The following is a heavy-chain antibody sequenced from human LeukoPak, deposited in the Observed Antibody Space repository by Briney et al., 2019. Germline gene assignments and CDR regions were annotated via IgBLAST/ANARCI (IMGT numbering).Heavy chain of an antibody. Sequence: GESLKISCKGSGYSFTSYWIGRVRQMPGKGLGWMGIIYPGDSDTRYSPSFQGQVTISADKSISTAYLQWSSLKASDTAMYYCARTVSIFGVVIPPFGYWGQGTLVTVTS. CDR1: GYSFTSYW. CDR2: IYPGDSDT. CDR3: ARTVSIFGVVIPPFGY. J-gene: IGHJ4*02. V-gene: IGHV5-51*01. D-gene: IGHD3-3*01.